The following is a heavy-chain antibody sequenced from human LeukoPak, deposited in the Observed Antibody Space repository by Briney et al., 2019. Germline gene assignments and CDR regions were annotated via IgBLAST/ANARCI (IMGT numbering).Heavy chain of an antibody. CDR1: GFTFSSYS. CDR2: ISSSSTI. J-gene: IGHJ3*02. Sequence: GGSLRLSCAASGFTFSSYSMNWVRQAPGKGLEWVSYISSSSTIYYADSVKGRFTISRDNAKNSLYLQMNSLRDEDTAVYYCARAGYSSGWYAVSAFDIWGQGTMVTVSS. CDR3: ARAGYSSGWYAVSAFDI. V-gene: IGHV3-48*02. D-gene: IGHD6-19*01.